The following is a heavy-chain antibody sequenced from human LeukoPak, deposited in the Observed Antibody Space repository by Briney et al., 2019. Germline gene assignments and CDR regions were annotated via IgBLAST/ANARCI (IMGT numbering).Heavy chain of an antibody. Sequence: GGSLRLSCAASGFTFSSYAMHWVRQAPGKGLEYVSAISSNGGSTYYANSVKGRFTISRDNAKNSLYLQMNSLRAEDTAVYYCAKDGTDIVVVPAAMPEMSYYYYYMDVWGKGTTVTISS. D-gene: IGHD2-2*01. CDR1: GFTFSSYA. J-gene: IGHJ6*03. CDR2: ISSNGGST. CDR3: AKDGTDIVVVPAAMPEMSYYYYYMDV. V-gene: IGHV3-64*01.